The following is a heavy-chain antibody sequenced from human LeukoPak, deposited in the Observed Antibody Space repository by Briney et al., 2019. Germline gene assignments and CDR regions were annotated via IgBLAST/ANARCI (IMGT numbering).Heavy chain of an antibody. Sequence: GGSLRLSCAASGFTFSSYGMHWVRQAPGKGLEWVSTIGGRGGSTFYADSVKGRFTISRDNSKSTLYLQMNSLRAEDTAVYYCAREPSYTSSWYTSCDYWGQGTLVTVSS. CDR3: AREPSYTSSWYTSCDY. CDR1: GFTFSSYG. V-gene: IGHV3-23*01. D-gene: IGHD6-13*01. J-gene: IGHJ4*02. CDR2: IGGRGGST.